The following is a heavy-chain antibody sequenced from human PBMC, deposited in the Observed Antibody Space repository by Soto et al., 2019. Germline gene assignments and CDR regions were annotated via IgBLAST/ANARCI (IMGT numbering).Heavy chain of an antibody. J-gene: IGHJ5*02. CDR3: ARHHGDEGGWFDP. V-gene: IGHV4-30-4*01. Sequence: QVQLQESGPGLVKASETLSLTCSVSGGYISSGIYYWSWIRQPPGKGLEWIGYIYYNRDTFYNPSIKRRLIISADMPKNQFFLKVTSVTAADPAVYYCARHHGDEGGWFDPWGPGTLVTVSS. D-gene: IGHD4-17*01. CDR1: GGYISSGIYY. CDR2: IYYNRDT.